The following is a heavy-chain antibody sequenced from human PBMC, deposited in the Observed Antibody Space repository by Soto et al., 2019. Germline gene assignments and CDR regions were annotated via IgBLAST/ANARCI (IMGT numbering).Heavy chain of an antibody. V-gene: IGHV4-39*01. CDR1: GGSISSGGYY. CDR3: ASIEPITMIAPMDV. CDR2: IYYSGST. J-gene: IGHJ6*02. D-gene: IGHD3-22*01. Sequence: SETLSLTCTVSGGSISSGGYYWSWIRQHPGKGLEWIGYIYYSGSTYYNPSLKSRVTISVDTSKNQFSLKLSSVTAADTAVYYCASIEPITMIAPMDVRGQGTTVTVSS.